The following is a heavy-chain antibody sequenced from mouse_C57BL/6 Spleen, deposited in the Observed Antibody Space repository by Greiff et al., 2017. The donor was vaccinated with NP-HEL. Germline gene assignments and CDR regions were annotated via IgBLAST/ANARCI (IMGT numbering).Heavy chain of an antibody. CDR3: ASGVTFFDY. CDR2: ISYDGSN. Sequence: EVKLEESGPGLVKPSQSLSLTCSVTGYSITSGYYWNWIRQFPGNKLEWMGYISYDGSNNYNPSLKNRISITRDTSKNQFFLKLNSVTTEDTATYYCASGVTFFDYWGQGTTLTVSS. V-gene: IGHV3-6*01. CDR1: GYSITSGYY. J-gene: IGHJ2*01. D-gene: IGHD2-1*01.